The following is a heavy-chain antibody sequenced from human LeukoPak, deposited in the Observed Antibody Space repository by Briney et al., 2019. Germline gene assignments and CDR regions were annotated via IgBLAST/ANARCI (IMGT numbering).Heavy chain of an antibody. J-gene: IGHJ4*02. D-gene: IGHD3-9*01. Sequence: SETLSLTCVVSGASVSSSHWNWIRQLPGKGLELIGCLSYTGKTDYNPSLSGRVTMSLGTSNNQVSLTLRSVTAADTAVYYCSEGYFEPFAHWGQGILVAVSS. V-gene: IGHV4-59*02. CDR3: SEGYFEPFAH. CDR2: LSYTGKT. CDR1: GASVSSSH.